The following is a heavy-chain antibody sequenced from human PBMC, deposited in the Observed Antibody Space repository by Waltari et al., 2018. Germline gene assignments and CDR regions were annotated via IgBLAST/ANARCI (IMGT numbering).Heavy chain of an antibody. CDR2: IIPKIGAS. CDR3: ATDTSPPY. V-gene: IGHV1-69*01. D-gene: IGHD2-2*01. CDR1: GGTFGRFA. Sequence: QVQLVQSGAEVKKPGSSVKVSCKASGGTFGRFAISWLRQAAGEGLEWMGGIIPKIGASNYAQKFQGRVTITADDSTRIAYMEVSSLSFEDTAVYFCATDTSPPYWGQGTLVIVSS. J-gene: IGHJ4*02.